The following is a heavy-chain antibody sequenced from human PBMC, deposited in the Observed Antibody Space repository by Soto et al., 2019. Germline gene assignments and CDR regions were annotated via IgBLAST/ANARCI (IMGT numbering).Heavy chain of an antibody. CDR1: GYTFTGYW. CDR3: ARLQRSSRNIHY. CDR2: IYPGNSDT. V-gene: IGHV5-51*01. D-gene: IGHD1-26*01. J-gene: IGHJ4*02. Sequence: PGESLKICCQASGYTFTGYWIGWVRQMPGKGLEWMGIIYPGNSDTRYSPSFLGQVTISADKSISTAYLQWSSLKASDTAMFYCARLQRSSRNIHYWGQGILVTGSS.